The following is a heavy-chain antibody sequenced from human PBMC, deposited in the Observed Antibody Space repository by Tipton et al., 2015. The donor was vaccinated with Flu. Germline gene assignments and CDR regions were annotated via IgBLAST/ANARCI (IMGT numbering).Heavy chain of an antibody. CDR3: ARDAQEHCSSSSSCSEFYY. Sequence: TLSLTCTVSGGSISSYYWSWIRQPAGKGLEWIGRIYTSGSTSYNPSLKSRVTMSVDTSKNQFSLKLSSVTAADTAVYYCARDAQEHCSSSSSCSEFYYWGQGTLVTVFS. V-gene: IGHV4-4*07. J-gene: IGHJ4*02. CDR1: GGSISSYY. CDR2: IYTSGST. D-gene: IGHD2-2*01.